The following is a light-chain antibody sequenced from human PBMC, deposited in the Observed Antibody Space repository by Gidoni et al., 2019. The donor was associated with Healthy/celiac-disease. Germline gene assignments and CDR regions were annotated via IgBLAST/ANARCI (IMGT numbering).Light chain of an antibody. CDR2: DAS. CDR3: QQRSNWPLT. Sequence: EIVWTQSPATLSLSPGERATLSCRASQSVSSYLAWYQQQPGQAPRLLIYDASNRATGIPARFSGSGSWTAFTLPTSSLEPEDFAAYYCQQRSNWPLTFGGGTKVEIK. CDR1: QSVSSY. J-gene: IGKJ4*01. V-gene: IGKV3-11*01.